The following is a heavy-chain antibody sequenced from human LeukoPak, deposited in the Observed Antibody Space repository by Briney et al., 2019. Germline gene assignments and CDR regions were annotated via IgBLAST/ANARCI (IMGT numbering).Heavy chain of an antibody. J-gene: IGHJ5*02. Sequence: GGSLRLSCTVSGFTVSSNSMSWVRQAPGKGLEWVSFNYSDNTHYSDCVKGRFTISRDNSKSTLYLQMNSLRAEDTAVYYCARGSSDSSGYYYSGFRWFDPWGQGTLVTVSS. CDR3: ARGSSDSSGYYYSGFRWFDP. V-gene: IGHV3-66*03. CDR2: NYSDNT. D-gene: IGHD3-22*01. CDR1: GFTVSSNS.